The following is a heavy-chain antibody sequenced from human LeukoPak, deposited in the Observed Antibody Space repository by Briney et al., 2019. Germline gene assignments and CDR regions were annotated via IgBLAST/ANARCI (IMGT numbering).Heavy chain of an antibody. CDR3: ASSSGYSYGSALDY. Sequence: GASVKVSCKASGGTFSCYAISWVRQAPGQGLEWMGGIIPIFGTANYAQKFQGRVTVTTDESTSTAYMELSSLRSEDTAVYYCASSSGYSYGSALDYWGQGTLVTVSS. CDR1: GGTFSCYA. V-gene: IGHV1-69*05. J-gene: IGHJ4*02. D-gene: IGHD5-18*01. CDR2: IIPIFGTA.